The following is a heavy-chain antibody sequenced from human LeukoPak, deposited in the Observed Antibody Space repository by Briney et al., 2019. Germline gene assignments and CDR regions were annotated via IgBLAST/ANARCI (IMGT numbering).Heavy chain of an antibody. CDR1: GYSFTSYW. CDR3: ARVTPDYYDSSGLAPYYYYYMDV. J-gene: IGHJ6*03. Sequence: GESLKISCKGSGYSFTSYWIGWVRQMPGKGLEWMGIIYPGDSDTRYSPSFQGQVTISADKSISTAYLQWRSLKASDTAMYYCARVTPDYYDSSGLAPYYYYYMDVWGKGTTVTVSS. V-gene: IGHV5-51*01. D-gene: IGHD3-22*01. CDR2: IYPGDSDT.